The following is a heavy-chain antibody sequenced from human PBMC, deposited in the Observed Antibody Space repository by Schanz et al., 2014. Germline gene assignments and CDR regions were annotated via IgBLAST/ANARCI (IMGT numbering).Heavy chain of an antibody. J-gene: IGHJ4*02. CDR2: INGYNGHT. CDR1: GYTFSSYG. V-gene: IGHV1-18*01. D-gene: IGHD3-10*01. Sequence: QVQLVQSGAEVKKPGASVKVSCKASGYTFSSYGITWVRQAPGQGLEWMGWINGYNGHTLYAQKFQDRLTMTRDTSTSTFYMELSSLRSEDTAVYYCARGGSMVQEINFAYWGQGSLVTVSS. CDR3: ARGGSMVQEINFAY.